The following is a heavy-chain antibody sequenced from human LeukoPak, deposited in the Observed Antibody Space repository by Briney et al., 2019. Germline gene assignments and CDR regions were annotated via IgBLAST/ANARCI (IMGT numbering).Heavy chain of an antibody. J-gene: IGHJ6*03. V-gene: IGHV4-39*07. D-gene: IGHD6-19*01. CDR3: ARSWLTDYYYMDV. CDR2: LYYSGKT. Sequence: SDTLSLTCIISDDSISSSTYYWGWIRQPPVKGLEWIGTLYYSGKTYYNPSLKSRVTISIDTSKNQFSLKLTSATAADTAVYYCARSWLTDYYYMDVWGKGTTVTVSS. CDR1: DDSISSSTYY.